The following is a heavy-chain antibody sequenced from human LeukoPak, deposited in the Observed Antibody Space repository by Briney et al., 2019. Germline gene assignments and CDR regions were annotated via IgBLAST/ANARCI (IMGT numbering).Heavy chain of an antibody. Sequence: SETLSLTCTVSGASIIDGDYYWSWIRRPPGKGLEWMGYIYSSGSTFYNPYFQSRLTISVDTSRNQFSLKLRSVIDADTAVYSCARTLVRGVLRGWFYPWGQGTLVIVSS. CDR3: ARTLVRGVLRGWFYP. V-gene: IGHV4-30-4*01. J-gene: IGHJ5*02. D-gene: IGHD3-10*01. CDR2: IYSSGST. CDR1: GASIIDGDYY.